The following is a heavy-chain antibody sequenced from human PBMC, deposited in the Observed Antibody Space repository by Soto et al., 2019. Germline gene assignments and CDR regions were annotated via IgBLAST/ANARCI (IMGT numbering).Heavy chain of an antibody. V-gene: IGHV3-23*01. CDR3: AKDIEIQLWPKGAFDI. D-gene: IGHD5-18*01. CDR1: GFTFSSSA. CDR2: ISGSGGST. Sequence: PGGSLRLSCAASGFTFSSSAMSWVRQAPGKGLEWVSAISGSGGSTYYADSVKGRFTISRNNSKNTLYLQMNSLRAEDTAVYYCAKDIEIQLWPKGAFDIWGQGTMVTVSS. J-gene: IGHJ3*02.